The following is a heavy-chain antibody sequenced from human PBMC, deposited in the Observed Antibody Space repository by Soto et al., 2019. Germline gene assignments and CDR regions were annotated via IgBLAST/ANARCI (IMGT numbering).Heavy chain of an antibody. V-gene: IGHV2-26*01. CDR1: GFSLSYARVG. CDR2: IFWNDEK. Sequence: VFSKESGPVLVKPTETLTLTCTVSGFSLSYARVGVSWIRQPPGEALEWLAHIFWNDEKSYSTSLKSRLTISKDTSKSQVVLAMTNMDPVDTATYYCARHGAYYDSSGYPYYYFDYWGQGILVTVSS. D-gene: IGHD3-22*01. CDR3: ARHGAYYDSSGYPYYYFDY. J-gene: IGHJ4*02.